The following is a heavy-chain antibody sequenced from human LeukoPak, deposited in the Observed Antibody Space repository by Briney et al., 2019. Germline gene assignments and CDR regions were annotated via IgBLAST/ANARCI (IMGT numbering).Heavy chain of an antibody. CDR3: ARAVAGTHWFDP. D-gene: IGHD6-19*01. V-gene: IGHV3-23*01. J-gene: IGHJ5*02. Sequence: GGSLRLSCAASGFTFSSYAMSWVRQAPGKGLEWVSAISGSGGSTYYADSVKGRFTMSRESAKNSLYLQMNSLRAGDTAVYYCARAVAGTHWFDPWGQGTLVTVSS. CDR2: ISGSGGST. CDR1: GFTFSSYA.